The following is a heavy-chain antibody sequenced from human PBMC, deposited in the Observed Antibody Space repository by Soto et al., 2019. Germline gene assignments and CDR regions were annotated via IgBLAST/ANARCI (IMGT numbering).Heavy chain of an antibody. CDR2: ISYDGSNK. V-gene: IGHV3-30-3*01. Sequence: QVQLVESGGGVVQPGRSLRLSCAASGFTFRSYAMHWVRQAPGKGLECVAVISYDGSNKFYRDDVKGRFTISRDNSKNTLYLQINSLRYEDTAVYYCARGDREDIAVVIGVRPGEYGVDVWGQGTTVTVSS. D-gene: IGHD2-15*01. CDR1: GFTFRSYA. CDR3: ARGDREDIAVVIGVRPGEYGVDV. J-gene: IGHJ6*02.